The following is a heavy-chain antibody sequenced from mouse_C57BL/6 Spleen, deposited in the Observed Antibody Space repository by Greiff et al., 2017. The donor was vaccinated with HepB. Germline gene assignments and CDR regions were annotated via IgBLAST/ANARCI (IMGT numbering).Heavy chain of an antibody. D-gene: IGHD2-5*01. J-gene: IGHJ2*01. CDR1: GYTFTSYW. CDR2: IDPSDSYT. V-gene: IGHV1-69*01. CDR3: ARGAHSNYVLDY. Sequence: VQLQQSGAELVMPGASVKLSCKASGYTFTSYWMHWVKQRPGQGLEWIGEIDPSDSYTNYNQKFKGKSTLTVDKSSSTAYMQLSSLTSEDSAVYYCARGAHSNYVLDYWGQGTTLTVSS.